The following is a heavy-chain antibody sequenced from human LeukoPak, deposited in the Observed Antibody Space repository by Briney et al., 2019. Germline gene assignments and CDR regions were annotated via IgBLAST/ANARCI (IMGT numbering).Heavy chain of an antibody. CDR2: ISGSGGNM. J-gene: IGHJ4*02. CDR3: AKDAGPQQLVFFDS. Sequence: GGSLRLSCTATGFTFSNFGMAWVRQAPGQGLEWVSTISGSGGNMYQADSVKGRFTISRDNSRSTLYLQMNSLRAEDTAVYYCAKDAGPQQLVFFDSWGQGTLVTVSS. V-gene: IGHV3-23*01. CDR1: GFTFSNFG. D-gene: IGHD6-6*01.